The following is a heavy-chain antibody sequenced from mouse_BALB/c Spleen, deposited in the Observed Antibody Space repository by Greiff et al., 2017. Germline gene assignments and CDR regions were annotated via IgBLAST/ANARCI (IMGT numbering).Heavy chain of an antibody. CDR3: ARDYYGSSYDYYAMDY. J-gene: IGHJ4*01. CDR2: INPYNDGT. D-gene: IGHD1-1*01. V-gene: IGHV1-14*01. Sequence: EVQLQQSGPELVKPGASVKMSCKASGYTFTSYVMHWVKQKPGQGLEWIGYINPYNDGTKYNEKFKGKATLTSDKSSSTAYMELSSLTSEDSAVYYCARDYYGSSYDYYAMDYWGQGTSVTVSS. CDR1: GYTFTSYV.